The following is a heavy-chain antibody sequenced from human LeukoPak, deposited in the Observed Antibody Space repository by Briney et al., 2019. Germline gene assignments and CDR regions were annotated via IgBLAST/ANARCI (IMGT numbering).Heavy chain of an antibody. V-gene: IGHV1-2*02. J-gene: IGHJ4*02. D-gene: IGHD2-2*02. CDR2: INPNSGGT. CDR1: GYTFTGYY. Sequence: ASVKVSCKASGYTFTGYYMHWVRQAPGQGLEWMGWINPNSGGTNYAQKFQGRVTMTRDTSISTAYMELSRLRSDDTAVYYCARGHCSSTSCYKGPLDYWGQETLVTVSS. CDR3: ARGHCSSTSCYKGPLDY.